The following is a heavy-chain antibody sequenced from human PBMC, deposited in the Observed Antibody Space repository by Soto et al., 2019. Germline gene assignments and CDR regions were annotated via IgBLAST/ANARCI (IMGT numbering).Heavy chain of an antibody. V-gene: IGHV3-15*01. CDR1: GFTFSNAW. J-gene: IGHJ4*02. Sequence: GGSLRLSCAASGFTFSNAWMSWVRQAPGKGLEWIGRIKRKTDSGTTDYAAPVKGKFTISRDESKKRQYLQINNLKTEETTVYYCTTAATTVTTIDYWGQGTLVTVSS. CDR2: IKRKTDSGTT. D-gene: IGHD4-17*01. CDR3: TTAATTVTTIDY.